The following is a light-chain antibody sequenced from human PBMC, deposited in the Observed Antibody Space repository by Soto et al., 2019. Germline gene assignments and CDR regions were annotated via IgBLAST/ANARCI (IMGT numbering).Light chain of an antibody. CDR3: QHRMNWPLT. V-gene: IGKV1-5*01. CDR2: DAS. CDR1: QSLNNR. J-gene: IGKJ5*01. Sequence: DIQLTQSPSTLSASVGDRVTITCRASQSLNNRLAWYQQKPGKAPKLLIYDASTLQSGVPSRFSGSGSETDFTLTISSLEPEDFAVYYCQHRMNWPLTFGQGTRLEI.